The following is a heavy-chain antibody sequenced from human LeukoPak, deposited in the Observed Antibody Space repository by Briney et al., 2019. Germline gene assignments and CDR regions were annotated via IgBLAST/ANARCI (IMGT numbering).Heavy chain of an antibody. D-gene: IGHD1-26*01. CDR2: IYSGGST. CDR3: AKTRYGGPEGGFDY. J-gene: IGHJ4*02. CDR1: GFTVSSNY. V-gene: IGHV3-53*01. Sequence: PGGSLRLSCAASGFTVSSNYMSWVRQAPGKGLEWVSVIYSGGSTYYADSVKGRFTISRDNSKNTLYLQMNSLRAEDTAVYYCAKTRYGGPEGGFDYWGQGTLVTVSS.